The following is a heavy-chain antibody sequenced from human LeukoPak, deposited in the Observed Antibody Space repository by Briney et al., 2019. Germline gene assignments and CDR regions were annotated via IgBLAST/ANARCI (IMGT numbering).Heavy chain of an antibody. CDR2: VRGSGTAT. Sequence: GGSLRLSCAASGFTFSTYAMTWFRQAPGKGLEWVSAVRGSGTATYYADSVKGRFTISRDNSDNTLYLQMNSLRAEDTAIYYCAKRGYTVPPYHFDYWGQGTLVIVSS. J-gene: IGHJ4*02. D-gene: IGHD5-24*01. V-gene: IGHV3-23*01. CDR3: AKRGYTVPPYHFDY. CDR1: GFTFSTYA.